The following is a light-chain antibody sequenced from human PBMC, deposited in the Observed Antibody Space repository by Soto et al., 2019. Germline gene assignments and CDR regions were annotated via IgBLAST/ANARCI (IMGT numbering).Light chain of an antibody. CDR3: AAWDDSLNGSYV. J-gene: IGLJ1*01. V-gene: IGLV1-44*01. Sequence: QSVLTQSPSASGTPGQRVTISCYGSSSNIGSYPVYWYQQLPGTAPKLLINSNNQRPSGVPDRFSGSKSGTSASLAISGLQSEDEADYYCAAWDDSLNGSYVFGTGTKVTVL. CDR1: SSNIGSYP. CDR2: SNN.